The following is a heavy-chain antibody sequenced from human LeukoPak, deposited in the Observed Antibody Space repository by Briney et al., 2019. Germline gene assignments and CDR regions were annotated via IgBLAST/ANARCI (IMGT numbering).Heavy chain of an antibody. CDR3: ARQPYDSSGYYSAEYFYGLGV. Sequence: SETLSLTCTISGGSISGYYWSWIRQPPGKGLEWIGDIYYSGSTNYNPSLKSRVTISVDTSKNQFSLKLSSVTAADTAVYYCARQPYDSSGYYSAEYFYGLGVWGQGTTVTVSS. CDR2: IYYSGST. D-gene: IGHD3-22*01. CDR1: GGSISGYY. V-gene: IGHV4-59*01. J-gene: IGHJ6*02.